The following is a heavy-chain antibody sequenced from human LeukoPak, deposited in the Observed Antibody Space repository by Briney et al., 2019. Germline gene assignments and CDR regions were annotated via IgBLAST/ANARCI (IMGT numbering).Heavy chain of an antibody. CDR3: ARDLGTYYYDSSGLNFDY. V-gene: IGHV1-18*01. CDR1: GYTFTSYG. Sequence: ASVKVSCKASGYTFTSYGISWVRQAPGQGLEWMGWISAYNGNTNYAQKLQGRVTMTTDTSTSTAYMELRSLRSDGTAVYYCARDLGTYYYDSSGLNFDYWGQGTLVTVSS. J-gene: IGHJ4*02. D-gene: IGHD3-22*01. CDR2: ISAYNGNT.